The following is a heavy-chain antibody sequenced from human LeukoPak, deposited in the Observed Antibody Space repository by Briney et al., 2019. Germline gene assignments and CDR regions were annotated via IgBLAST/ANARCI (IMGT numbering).Heavy chain of an antibody. J-gene: IGHJ4*02. CDR2: ISGSGGST. CDR3: AKAGGVDSSGWYDY. CDR1: GFTFSSYA. D-gene: IGHD6-19*01. V-gene: IGHV3-23*01. Sequence: PRGSLRLSCAASGFTFSSYAMRWVRHAPGKGLERVSAISGSGGSTYYADSVKGRFTISRDNSTNTLYLQMNSLRAEDTAVYYCAKAGGVDSSGWYDYWGQGTLVTVSS.